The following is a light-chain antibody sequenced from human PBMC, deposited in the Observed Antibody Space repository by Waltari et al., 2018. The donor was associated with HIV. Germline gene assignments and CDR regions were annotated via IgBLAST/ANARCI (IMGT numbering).Light chain of an antibody. J-gene: IGKJ4*01. CDR3: QQLNNYPLT. Sequence: DIQLTQSPSFLSASVGDRVTITCRASHGMSSYLAWYQQKPGKAPKLLIYVASTLQSGVPSRFSGSGSGTEFTLTISSLQPEDFATYYCQQLNNYPLTFGGGTKVEIK. V-gene: IGKV1-9*01. CDR2: VAS. CDR1: HGMSSY.